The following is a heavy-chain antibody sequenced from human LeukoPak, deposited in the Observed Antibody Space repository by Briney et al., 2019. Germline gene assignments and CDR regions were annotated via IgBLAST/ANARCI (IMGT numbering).Heavy chain of an antibody. Sequence: SETLSLTCTVSGGSISSSSDYWGWIRQPPGKGLEWIGNIYYNSGSTYYNPPLKSRVTISVDTSKNQFSLKLGSVTAADTAVYYCARDRIVRGYSYGYWYYYGMDVWGQGTTVTVSS. CDR1: GGSISSSSDY. J-gene: IGHJ6*02. CDR3: ARDRIVRGYSYGYWYYYGMDV. V-gene: IGHV4-39*07. D-gene: IGHD5-18*01. CDR2: IYYNSGST.